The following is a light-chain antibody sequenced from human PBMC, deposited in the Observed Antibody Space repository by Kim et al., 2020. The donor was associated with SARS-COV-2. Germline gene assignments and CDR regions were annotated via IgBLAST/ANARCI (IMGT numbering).Light chain of an antibody. V-gene: IGKV1-5*03. CDR1: QYNDRG. CDR2: KAS. CDR3: QQYDTYPWT. Sequence: SVGVRVTITCRASQYNDRGLAWYQQKPGKAPKVLISKASTFESGVPWTFSGSGSGTDFTLTIGSLQPDDFATYCCQQYDTYPWTFGQGTKVEIK. J-gene: IGKJ1*01.